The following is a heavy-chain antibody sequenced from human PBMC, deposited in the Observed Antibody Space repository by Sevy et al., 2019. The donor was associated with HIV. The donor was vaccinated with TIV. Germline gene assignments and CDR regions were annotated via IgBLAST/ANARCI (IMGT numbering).Heavy chain of an antibody. V-gene: IGHV3-21*03. Sequence: WGSLRLSCAASGFTFSNYNMNWVRQAPGKGLEWVSSITGSSNYIYYAYSLKGRFTASRDNAKNSLYLQMNSLRAEDTAVYYCARDFPVGTTSTFDYWGQGTLVTVSS. J-gene: IGHJ4*02. CDR1: GFTFSNYN. CDR3: ARDFPVGTTSTFDY. CDR2: ITGSSNYI. D-gene: IGHD1-26*01.